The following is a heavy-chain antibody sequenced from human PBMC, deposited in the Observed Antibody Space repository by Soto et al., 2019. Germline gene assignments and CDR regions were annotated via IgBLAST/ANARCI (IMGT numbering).Heavy chain of an antibody. CDR1: GGSISTDDHY. D-gene: IGHD1-1*01. V-gene: IGHV4-30-4*01. CDR3: ATLRSRWNIDY. J-gene: IGHJ4*02. CDR2: VYYSGTT. Sequence: QVQLQESGPGLVKPSQTLSLTCTVSGGSISTDDHYWSWIRQSPGKGLEWIGYVYYSGTTHYNPSLKSRLFISLDTYKNHFSLQLTSVTAADTAVYYCATLRSRWNIDYWGQGTLVTVSS.